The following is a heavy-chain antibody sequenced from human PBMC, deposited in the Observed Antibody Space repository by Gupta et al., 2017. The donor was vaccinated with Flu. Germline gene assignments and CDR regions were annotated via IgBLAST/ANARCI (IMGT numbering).Heavy chain of an antibody. J-gene: IGHJ5*02. Sequence: TGYYMHWVRQAPGQGLEWMGRINPNSGGTNYAQKFQGRVTMTRDTSISTAYMELSRLRSDDTAVYYCARVRPRSGVNWFDPWGQGTLVTVSS. D-gene: IGHD3-10*01. CDR1: TGYY. CDR2: INPNSGGT. V-gene: IGHV1-2*06. CDR3: ARVRPRSGVNWFDP.